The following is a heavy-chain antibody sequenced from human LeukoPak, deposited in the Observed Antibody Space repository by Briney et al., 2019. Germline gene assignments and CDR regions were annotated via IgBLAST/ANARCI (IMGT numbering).Heavy chain of an antibody. J-gene: IGHJ6*02. CDR2: ISSSSSYI. V-gene: IGHV3-21*01. CDR3: ARGCERNYDFWSGYNYYYGMDV. Sequence: GGSLRLSCAASGFTFSSYSMNWVRQAPGKGLEWVSSISSSSSYIYYADSVKGRFTISRDNAKNSLYLQMNSLRAEDTAVYYCARGCERNYDFWSGYNYYYGMDVWGQGTTVTVSS. CDR1: GFTFSSYS. D-gene: IGHD3-3*01.